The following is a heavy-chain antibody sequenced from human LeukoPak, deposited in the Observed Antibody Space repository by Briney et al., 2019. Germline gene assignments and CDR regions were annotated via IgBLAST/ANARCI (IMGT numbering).Heavy chain of an antibody. Sequence: PGGSLRLSCTASGFPFSVSWMHWVRHAPGKGLVWVSDIKSDGSGTTYADSVKGRFTISRVNAKNTVYLQMNSLRADDTAMYYCAKDYFGSIDYWGQGTLVTVSS. J-gene: IGHJ4*02. D-gene: IGHD2/OR15-2a*01. V-gene: IGHV3-74*01. CDR2: IKSDGSGT. CDR1: GFPFSVSW. CDR3: AKDYFGSIDY.